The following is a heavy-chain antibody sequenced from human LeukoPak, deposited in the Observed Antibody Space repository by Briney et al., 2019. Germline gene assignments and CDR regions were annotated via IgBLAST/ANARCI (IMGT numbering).Heavy chain of an antibody. D-gene: IGHD6-13*01. V-gene: IGHV3-66*02. CDR3: ASSSWSRSNWFDS. CDR1: GFTFSSNS. J-gene: IGHJ5*01. CDR2: IYSGGTT. Sequence: GGSLRLSCAASGFTFSSNSMTWVRQAPGKGLEGVSVIYSGGTTYYTDSVTGRFTISRDNSKNTLYLQMNSLRVEDTAVYYCASSSWSRSNWFDSWGQGTLVTVS.